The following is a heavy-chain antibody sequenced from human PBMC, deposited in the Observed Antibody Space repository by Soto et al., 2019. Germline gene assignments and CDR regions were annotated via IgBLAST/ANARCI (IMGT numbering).Heavy chain of an antibody. D-gene: IGHD3-9*01. V-gene: IGHV1-18*01. CDR1: GYTFTSYG. CDR2: ISAYNGNT. CDR3: GRQLLRYFDWSQGGAFDI. Sequence: ASVKVSCKASGYTFTSYGISWVRQAPGQGLEWMGWISAYNGNTNYAQKLQGRVTMATDTSTSTAYMELRSLRSDDTAVYYCGRQLLRYFDWSQGGAFDIWGQGTMVTVSS. J-gene: IGHJ3*02.